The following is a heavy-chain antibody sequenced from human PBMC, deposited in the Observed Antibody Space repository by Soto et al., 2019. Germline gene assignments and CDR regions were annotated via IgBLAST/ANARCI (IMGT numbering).Heavy chain of an antibody. CDR2: ITTDKGKT. Sequence: QVQLVQSGPEVKKPGASVKVSCKTSGYTFTSYGITWVRQAPGQGLEWMGWITTDKGKTTYAQKFQGRVTMTTDISTSTAYIELRSLRSDDTAVYYCATRSPAFDYWGQGTLVTVSS. CDR1: GYTFTSYG. J-gene: IGHJ4*02. V-gene: IGHV1-18*01. CDR3: ATRSPAFDY.